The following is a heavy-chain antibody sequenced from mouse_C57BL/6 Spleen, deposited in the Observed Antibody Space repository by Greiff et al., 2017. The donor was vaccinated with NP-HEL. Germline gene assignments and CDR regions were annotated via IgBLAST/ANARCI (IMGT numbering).Heavy chain of an antibody. CDR2: IYPGSGST. D-gene: IGHD2-5*01. Sequence: QVQLQQPGAELVKPGASVKMSWKASGYTFTSYWITWVKQRPGQGLEWIGDIYPGSGSTNYNEKFKSKATLTVDTSSSTAYMQLSSLTSEDSAVYYCARAGPIVTTEAWFAYWGQGTLVTVSA. CDR1: GYTFTSYW. CDR3: ARAGPIVTTEAWFAY. J-gene: IGHJ3*01. V-gene: IGHV1-55*01.